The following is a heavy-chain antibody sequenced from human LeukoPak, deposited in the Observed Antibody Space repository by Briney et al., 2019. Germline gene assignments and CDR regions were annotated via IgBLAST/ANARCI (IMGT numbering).Heavy chain of an antibody. CDR1: GYTFTGYY. Sequence: ASVKVSCKASGYTFTGYYIHWVRQAPGQGLEWMGWINPNSGGTNYAQKFQGRVTMTRDTSISTAYMELSRLRSDDTAMYYCARGSYDSGSPFYYYYYMDVWGKGTTVTVSS. CDR3: ARGSYDSGSPFYYYYYMDV. CDR2: INPNSGGT. D-gene: IGHD3-10*01. J-gene: IGHJ6*03. V-gene: IGHV1-2*02.